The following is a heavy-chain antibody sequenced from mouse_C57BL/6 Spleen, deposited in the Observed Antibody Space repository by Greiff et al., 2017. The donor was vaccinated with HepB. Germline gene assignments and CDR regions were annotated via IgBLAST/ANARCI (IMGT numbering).Heavy chain of an antibody. V-gene: IGHV1-55*01. Sequence: QVQLQQPGAELVKPGASVKMSCKASGYTFTSYWITWVKQRPGQGLEWIGDIYPGSGSTNYNEKFKSKATLTVDTSSSTAYMQLSSLTSEDSAVDYCARRGLYYDYFDYWGQGTTLTVSS. J-gene: IGHJ2*01. CDR2: IYPGSGST. CDR3: ARRGLYYDYFDY. D-gene: IGHD2-4*01. CDR1: GYTFTSYW.